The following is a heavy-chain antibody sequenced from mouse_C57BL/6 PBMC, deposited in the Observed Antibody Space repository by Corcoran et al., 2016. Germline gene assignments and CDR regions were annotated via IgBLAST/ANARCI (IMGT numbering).Heavy chain of an antibody. D-gene: IGHD2-4*01. CDR1: GYTFTDYY. V-gene: IGHV1-26*01. Sequence: EVQLQQSGPELVKPGASVKISCTASGYTFTDYYMNWVKQSHGKSLEWIGDINPNNGGTSYNQKFKGKATLTVDKSSSTAYMELRSLTSEDSAVYYCANFYDYRFAYWGQGTLVNVSA. J-gene: IGHJ3*01. CDR2: INPNNGGT. CDR3: ANFYDYRFAY.